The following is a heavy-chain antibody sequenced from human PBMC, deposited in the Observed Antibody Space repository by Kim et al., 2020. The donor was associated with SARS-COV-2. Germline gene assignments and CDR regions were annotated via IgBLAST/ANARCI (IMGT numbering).Heavy chain of an antibody. CDR3: ARGPREGYYYGSGSYGY. CDR1: GGSFSGYY. Sequence: SETLSLTCAVYGGSFSGYYWSWIRQPPGKGLEWIGEINHSGSTNYNPSPKSRVTISVDTSKNQFSLKLSSVTAADTAVYYCARGPREGYYYGSGSYGYWGQGTLVTVSS. J-gene: IGHJ4*02. CDR2: INHSGST. V-gene: IGHV4-34*01. D-gene: IGHD3-10*01.